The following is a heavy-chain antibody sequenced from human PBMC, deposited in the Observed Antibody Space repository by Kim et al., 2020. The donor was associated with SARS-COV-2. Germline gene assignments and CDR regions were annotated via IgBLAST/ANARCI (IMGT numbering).Heavy chain of an antibody. Sequence: GGSLRLSCAASGFTFSSYSMNWVRQAPGKGLEWVSSISSSSSYIYYADSVKGRFTISRDNAKNSLYLQMNSLRAEDTAVYYCARDFRVGGAAADIYYYYYGMDVWGQGTTVTVSS. J-gene: IGHJ6*02. CDR1: GFTFSSYS. V-gene: IGHV3-21*01. CDR2: ISSSSSYI. CDR3: ARDFRVGGAAADIYYYYYGMDV. D-gene: IGHD6-13*01.